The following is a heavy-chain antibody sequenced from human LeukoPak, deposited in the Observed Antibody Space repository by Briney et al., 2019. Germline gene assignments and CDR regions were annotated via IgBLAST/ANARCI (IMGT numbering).Heavy chain of an antibody. J-gene: IGHJ3*02. V-gene: IGHV1-69*13. CDR1: GGTLSSYT. CDR3: AREGSAFDI. Sequence: SVKVSCKASGGTLSSYTITWVRQAPGQGLEWMGGIIPIFGTADYAQKFQGRVTITADESTSTAYMELSSLRSEDTAVYYCAREGSAFDIWGQGTMVTVSS. CDR2: IIPIFGTA.